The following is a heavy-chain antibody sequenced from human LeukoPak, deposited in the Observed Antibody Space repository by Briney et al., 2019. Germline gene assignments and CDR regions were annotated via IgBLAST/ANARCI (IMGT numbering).Heavy chain of an antibody. CDR2: INPNSGGT. D-gene: IGHD6-19*01. V-gene: IGHV1-2*04. J-gene: IGHJ6*04. CDR1: GYTFTGYY. CDR3: ARDRRAVAGIPYYYYYYGMDV. Sequence: ASVKVSCKASGYTFTGYYMHWVRQAPGQGLEWMGWINPNSGGTNYAQKFQGWVTMTRDTSISTAYMELSRLRSGDTAVYYCARDRRAVAGIPYYYYYYGMDVWGKGTTVTVSS.